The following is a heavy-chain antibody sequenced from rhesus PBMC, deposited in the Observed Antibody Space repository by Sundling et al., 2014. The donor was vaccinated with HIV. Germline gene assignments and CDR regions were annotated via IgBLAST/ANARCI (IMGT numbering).Heavy chain of an antibody. CDR2: IYGNSAST. CDR1: GGSINSNNW. CDR3: ARAPGYSKAHYFDY. J-gene: IGHJ4*01. Sequence: QVQLQESGPGLVKPLETLSLTCAVSGGSINSNNWWSWIRQPPGKGLEWIGSIYGNSASTYYNPSLKNRVIISKDTSKTQFSLKLTSVTAADTAVYYCARAPGYSKAHYFDYWGQGVLVTVSS. D-gene: IGHD4-23*01. V-gene: IGHV4-65*02.